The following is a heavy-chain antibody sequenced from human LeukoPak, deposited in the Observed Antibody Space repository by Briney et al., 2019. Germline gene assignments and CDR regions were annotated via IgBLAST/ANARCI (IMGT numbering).Heavy chain of an antibody. CDR2: IYHSGST. CDR3: ATLWTYYYGSGSSPNYYFDY. CDR1: GGSISSSNW. V-gene: IGHV4-4*02. Sequence: SETLSLTCAVSGGSISSSNWWSWVRQPPGKGLEWIGEIYHSGSTYYNPSLKSRVTISVDTSKNQFSLKLSSVTAADTAVYYCATLWTYYYGSGSSPNYYFDYWGQGTLVTVSS. J-gene: IGHJ4*02. D-gene: IGHD3-10*01.